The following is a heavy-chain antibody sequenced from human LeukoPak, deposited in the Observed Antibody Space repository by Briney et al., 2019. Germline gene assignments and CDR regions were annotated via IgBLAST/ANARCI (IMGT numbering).Heavy chain of an antibody. CDR3: AKEMGTTYYYYGMDV. D-gene: IGHD7-27*01. J-gene: IGHJ6*02. CDR1: GFTFSSYG. CDR2: ISYDGSNK. Sequence: GRSLRLSCAASGFTFSSYGMHWVRQAPGKGLEWVAVISYDGSNKYYADSVKGRFTISRDNSKNTLYLQMNSLRAEDTAVYYCAKEMGTTYYYYGMDVWGQGTTVTVSS. V-gene: IGHV3-30*18.